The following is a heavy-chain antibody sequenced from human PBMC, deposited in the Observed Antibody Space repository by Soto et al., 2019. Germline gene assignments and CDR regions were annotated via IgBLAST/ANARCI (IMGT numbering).Heavy chain of an antibody. CDR1: GGTFSSYA. CDR3: ASQQLGLSYCYGMDV. V-gene: IGHV1-69*05. D-gene: IGHD6-6*01. CDR2: IIPIFGTA. Sequence: QFQLVQSGAEVKKPGSSVKVSCKASGGTFSSYAISWVRQAPGQGLEWMGGIIPIFGTANYAQKFQGRVTXTXXXSXXTAAMELSSLGPEDTAVYYCASQQLGLSYCYGMDVWGQGTTVTVSS. J-gene: IGHJ6*02.